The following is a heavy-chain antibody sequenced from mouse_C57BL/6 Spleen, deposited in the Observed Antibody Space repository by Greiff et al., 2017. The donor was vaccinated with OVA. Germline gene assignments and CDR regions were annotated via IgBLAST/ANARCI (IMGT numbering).Heavy chain of an antibody. CDR3: ARDEIPYYGSSYLDC. CDR2: INPGSGGT. Sequence: QVQLQQSGAELVRPGTSVKVSCKASGYAFTNYLIEWVKQRPGQGLEWIGVINPGSGGTNYNEKFKGKATLTADKSSSTAYMQLSSLTSEDSAVYFCARDEIPYYGSSYLDCWGQGTTLTVSS. J-gene: IGHJ2*01. CDR1: GYAFTNYL. D-gene: IGHD1-1*01. V-gene: IGHV1-54*01.